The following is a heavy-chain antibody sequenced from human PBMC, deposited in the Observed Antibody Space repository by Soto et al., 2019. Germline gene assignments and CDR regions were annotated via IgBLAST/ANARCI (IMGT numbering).Heavy chain of an antibody. CDR1: GGSISSSSYY. D-gene: IGHD1-26*01. Sequence: PSETLSLTCTVSGGSISSSSYYWGWIRQTPGKGLQWIGQINHSGSANYNPSLKSRVTISVHTSNSQFSLELSSVTAADTAVYYCARGLISGSHYSGGWYYFDSWGQGTQVTVSS. J-gene: IGHJ4*02. V-gene: IGHV4-39*07. CDR2: INHSGSA. CDR3: ARGLISGSHYSGGWYYFDS.